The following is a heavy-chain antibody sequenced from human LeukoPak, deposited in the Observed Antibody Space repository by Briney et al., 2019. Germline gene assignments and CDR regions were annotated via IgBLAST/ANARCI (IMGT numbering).Heavy chain of an antibody. Sequence: PGGSLRLSCAASGFTFSSYSMTWVRQAPGKGLEWVSSISSSSSYIYYADSVKGRFTISRDNAKNSLYLQMNSLRAEDTAVYYCARDRVYSGYDYNFDYWGQGTLVTVSS. J-gene: IGHJ4*02. CDR3: ARDRVYSGYDYNFDY. CDR2: ISSSSSYI. D-gene: IGHD5-12*01. V-gene: IGHV3-21*01. CDR1: GFTFSSYS.